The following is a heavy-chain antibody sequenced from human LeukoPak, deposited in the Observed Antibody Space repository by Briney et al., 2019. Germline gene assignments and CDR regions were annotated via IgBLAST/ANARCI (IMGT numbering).Heavy chain of an antibody. Sequence: SSETLSLTCAVYGGSFSGYYWSWIRQPPGKGLKWIGEINNSGSTNYNPSLKSRVTILVDTSKNQFSLKLNSVTAADTAVYYCARRPAGTIDYWGQGTLVTVSS. CDR1: GGSFSGYY. CDR3: ARRPAGTIDY. D-gene: IGHD6-19*01. V-gene: IGHV4-34*01. J-gene: IGHJ4*02. CDR2: INNSGST.